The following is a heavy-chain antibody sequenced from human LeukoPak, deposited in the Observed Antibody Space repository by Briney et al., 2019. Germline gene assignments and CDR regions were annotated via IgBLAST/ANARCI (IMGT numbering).Heavy chain of an antibody. V-gene: IGHV3-30*18. D-gene: IGHD3-10*01. CDR1: GFTFSSYG. J-gene: IGHJ4*02. CDR2: ISYDRSNK. CDR3: ANENYYGSGSYPDY. Sequence: PGGSLRLSCAASGFTFSSYGIHWVRQAPGKGLEWVALISYDRSNKYYADSVKGRFTISRDNSKNTLYLQMNSLRAEDTAVYYCANENYYGSGSYPDYWGQGTLVTVSS.